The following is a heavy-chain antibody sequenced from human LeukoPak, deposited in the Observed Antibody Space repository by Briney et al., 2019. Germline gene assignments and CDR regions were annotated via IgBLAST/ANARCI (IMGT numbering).Heavy chain of an antibody. CDR1: GFTFSRYS. Sequence: GGSLSLSCAASGFTFSRYSMHWARQAPGKALEWVAVVSYDGRSKYYADSVKGRFTISRDNSKNTLYLQMNSLRDEDTAVYYCARDPIVVLKTFYFDYWGQGTLVTVSS. CDR3: ARDPIVVLKTFYFDY. CDR2: VSYDGRSK. V-gene: IGHV3-30*01. D-gene: IGHD3-22*01. J-gene: IGHJ4*02.